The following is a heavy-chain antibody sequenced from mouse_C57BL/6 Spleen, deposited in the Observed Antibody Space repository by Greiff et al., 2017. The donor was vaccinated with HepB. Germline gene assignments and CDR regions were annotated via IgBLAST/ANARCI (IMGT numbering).Heavy chain of an antibody. D-gene: IGHD1-1*01. V-gene: IGHV1-69*01. Sequence: QVQLQQPGAELVMPGASVKLSCKASGYTFTSYWMHWVKQRPGQGLEWIGEIDPSDSYTNYNQKFKGKSTLTVDKSSSTAYMQLSSLTSVNSAVYYCERGYCCGSRSVWYFDVWGTGTTVTVSS. J-gene: IGHJ1*03. CDR3: ERGYCCGSRSVWYFDV. CDR1: GYTFTSYW. CDR2: IDPSDSYT.